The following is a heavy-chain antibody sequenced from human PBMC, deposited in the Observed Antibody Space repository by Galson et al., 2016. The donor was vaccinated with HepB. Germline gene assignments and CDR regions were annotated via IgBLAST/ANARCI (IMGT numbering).Heavy chain of an antibody. CDR1: GFTFTSYA. Sequence: SLRLSCAASGFTFTSYAMSWVRQAPGKGLEWVSNAGGGGSRYYADSVKGRFTISRDSSKNTVYLQMDSLRAEDTAVYFCAKDRGSEYKKYYMDFWGKGTTVIVSS. CDR3: AKDRGSEYKKYYMDF. CDR2: NAGGGGSR. V-gene: IGHV3-23*01. D-gene: IGHD1-1*01. J-gene: IGHJ6*03.